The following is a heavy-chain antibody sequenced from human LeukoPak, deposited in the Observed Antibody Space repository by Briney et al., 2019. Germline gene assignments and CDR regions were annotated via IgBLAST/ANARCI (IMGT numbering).Heavy chain of an antibody. J-gene: IGHJ3*01. D-gene: IGHD2-2*01. Sequence: PGGSLRLSCAASGFTFSTYAMSWVRQAPGKGLEWVSAISRSGGDTYYAASVKGRFTISRDNSKNTLFLQMNSLRAEDTAVYYCAKREGVAPAPNAFDVWGQGTMVTVSS. CDR2: ISRSGGDT. CDR1: GFTFSTYA. V-gene: IGHV3-23*01. CDR3: AKREGVAPAPNAFDV.